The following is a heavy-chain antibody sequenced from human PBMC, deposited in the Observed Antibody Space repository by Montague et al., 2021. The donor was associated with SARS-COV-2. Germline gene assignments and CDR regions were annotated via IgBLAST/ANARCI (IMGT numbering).Heavy chain of an antibody. V-gene: IGHV4-59*01. D-gene: IGHD3-3*01. Sequence: SETLSLTCTVSGGSITSFYWSWIRQSPGEGLEWIGDIFPRGSANYNPALKSRVTISVDTSQNLISLQMRSVTAGDTAVYHCAREGRPTHGFLEWGVQRDYHYFYAMDVWGQGTTVIVSS. CDR2: IFPRGSA. CDR3: AREGRPTHGFLEWGVQRDYHYFYAMDV. CDR1: GGSITSFY. J-gene: IGHJ6*02.